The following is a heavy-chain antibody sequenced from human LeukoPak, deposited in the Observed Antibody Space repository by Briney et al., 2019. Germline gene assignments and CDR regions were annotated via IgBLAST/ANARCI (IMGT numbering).Heavy chain of an antibody. Sequence: SQTLSLTCAISGDSVSSNIVAWNWIRQSPSRGLEWLGRTYQGSVFYGMSGKGRITISPDTSRNRLSLHVNFVTPDDTGVYYCARGQWSTFDIWGQGTVVTVSS. V-gene: IGHV6-1*01. D-gene: IGHD2-8*01. CDR1: GDSVSSNIVA. J-gene: IGHJ3*02. CDR2: TYQGSV. CDR3: ARGQWSTFDI.